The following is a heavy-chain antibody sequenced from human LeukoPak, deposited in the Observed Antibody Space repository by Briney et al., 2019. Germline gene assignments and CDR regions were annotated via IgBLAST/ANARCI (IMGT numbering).Heavy chain of an antibody. J-gene: IGHJ6*03. V-gene: IGHV4-34*01. Sequence: PSETLSLTCGVSGGSFSGHYWTWLRQTPGKGLEWMGEINHGGVTNYNPSLKSRVSISIDTSTNEISLNMSSVTAADTGIYYCARGRNWQSFYHYYMDVWRKGATVTVS. CDR3: ARGRNWQSFYHYYMDV. CDR1: GGSFSGHY. D-gene: IGHD1-14*01. CDR2: INHGGVT.